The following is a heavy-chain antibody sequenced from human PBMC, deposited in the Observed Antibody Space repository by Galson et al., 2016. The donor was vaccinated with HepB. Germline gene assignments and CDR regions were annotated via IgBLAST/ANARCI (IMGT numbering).Heavy chain of an antibody. V-gene: IGHV1-46*03. Sequence: SVKVSCKASGYSFTGYYMHWVRQAPGQGLEWMGMINPSGGSTTYTQKFLGRVTMTRDMSTSTVYMELRSLRSEDTAVYYGARVKWLRSPFDMCGQGTMVTVSS. CDR3: ARVKWLRSPFDM. CDR1: GYSFTGYY. D-gene: IGHD5-12*01. CDR2: INPSGGST. J-gene: IGHJ3*02.